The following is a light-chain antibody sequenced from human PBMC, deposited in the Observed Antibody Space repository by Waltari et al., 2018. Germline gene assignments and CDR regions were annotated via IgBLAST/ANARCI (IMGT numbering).Light chain of an antibody. CDR2: DVT. CDR3: ISYTSGTTDWV. V-gene: IGLV2-14*03. J-gene: IGLJ3*02. Sequence: HSALTQPATVSGSPGQSITISCSGTSRDIGGYNYVSWYQKHTGKATKILIYDVTNRPSGVSNRSSRSKSGNTASLTISGLQAEDEAVYFCISYTSGTTDWVFGGGTKLTVL. CDR1: SRDIGGYNY.